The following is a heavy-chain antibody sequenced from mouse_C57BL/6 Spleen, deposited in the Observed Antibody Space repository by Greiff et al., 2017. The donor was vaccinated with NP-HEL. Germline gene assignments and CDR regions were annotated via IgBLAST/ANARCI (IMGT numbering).Heavy chain of an antibody. Sequence: QVHVKQPGAELVKPGASVKLSCKASGYTFTSYWMQWVKQRPGQGLEWIGEIDPSDSYTNYNQKFKGKATLTVDTSSSTAYLQLSRLTSVDSSVYYCARYGSSLYAMDYWGQGTSVTVSS. J-gene: IGHJ4*01. CDR2: IDPSDSYT. CDR1: GYTFTSYW. V-gene: IGHV1-50*01. D-gene: IGHD1-1*01. CDR3: ARYGSSLYAMDY.